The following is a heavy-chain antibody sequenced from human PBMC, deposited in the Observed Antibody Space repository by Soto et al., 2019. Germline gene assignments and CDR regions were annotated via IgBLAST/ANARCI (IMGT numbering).Heavy chain of an antibody. CDR2: IYYSGST. CDR3: ARKDQDTIFGVVKGHYMAV. D-gene: IGHD3-3*01. CDR1: GGSISSYY. Sequence: PSETLSLTCTVSGGSISSYYWSWIRQPPGKGLEWIGYIYYSGSTNYNPSLKSRVTISVDTSKNQFSLKLSSVTAADTAVYYCARKDQDTIFGVVKGHYMAVWGKGTTVTVSS. V-gene: IGHV4-59*01. J-gene: IGHJ6*03.